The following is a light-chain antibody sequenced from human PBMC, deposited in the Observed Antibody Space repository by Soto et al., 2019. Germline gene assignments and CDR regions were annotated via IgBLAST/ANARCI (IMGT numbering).Light chain of an antibody. V-gene: IGKV1-39*01. CDR3: QQTLATPRT. CDR2: AAS. J-gene: IGKJ1*01. CDR1: QSIINY. Sequence: DIQMTQSPSSLSASVGDRVTITCRASQSIINYLNWYQQKPGKAPKLLIYAASSLQSGVPSRFSGTGSGTDFTLAISSLQPEDFATYYCQQTLATPRTFGQGTKVDIK.